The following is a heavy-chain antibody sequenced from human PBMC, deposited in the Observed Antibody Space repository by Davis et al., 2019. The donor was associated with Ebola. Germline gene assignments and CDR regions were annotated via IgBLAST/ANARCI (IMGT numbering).Heavy chain of an antibody. CDR1: GYTFTYRY. J-gene: IGHJ6*02. CDR3: ATAAIGSYYYGMDV. D-gene: IGHD5-18*01. Sequence: SVKVSCKASGYTFTYRYLHWVRQAPGQALEWMGWITPFNGNTNYAQKFQDRVTITRDTSMSTAYMELSSLRSEDTAMYYCATAAIGSYYYGMDVWGQGTTVTVSS. V-gene: IGHV1-45*02. CDR2: ITPFNGNT.